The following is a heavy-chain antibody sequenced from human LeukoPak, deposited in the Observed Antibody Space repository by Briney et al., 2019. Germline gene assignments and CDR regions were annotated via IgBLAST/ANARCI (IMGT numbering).Heavy chain of an antibody. CDR1: GFSLSTSGMC. D-gene: IGHD3-22*01. J-gene: IGHJ4*02. CDR3: ARYYYDSSGYPRFDY. CDR2: IDWDDDK. Sequence: ESGPALVKPTQTLTLTCTFSGFSLSTSGMCVSWIRQPPGKALEWLARIDWDDDKYYSTSLKTRLTISKDTSKNQVVLTVTNMDPVDTATYYCARYYYDSSGYPRFDYWGQGTLVTVSS. V-gene: IGHV2-70*11.